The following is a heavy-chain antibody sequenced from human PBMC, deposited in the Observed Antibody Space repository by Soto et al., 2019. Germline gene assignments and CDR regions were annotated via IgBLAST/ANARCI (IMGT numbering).Heavy chain of an antibody. Sequence: SETLSLTCAVYGGSFSGYYWSWIRQPPGKGLEWIGEINHSGSTNYNPSLKSRVTISVDTSKNQFSLKLSSVTAADTAVYYCARGRFLYGDYVRAFDYWGQGTLVTVSS. CDR1: GGSFSGYY. CDR2: INHSGST. CDR3: ARGRFLYGDYVRAFDY. D-gene: IGHD4-17*01. J-gene: IGHJ4*02. V-gene: IGHV4-34*01.